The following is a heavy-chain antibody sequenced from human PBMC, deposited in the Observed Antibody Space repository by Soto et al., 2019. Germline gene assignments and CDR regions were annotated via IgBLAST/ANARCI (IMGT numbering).Heavy chain of an antibody. CDR2: INPNSGGT. CDR1: GYTFTGYY. D-gene: IGHD3-3*01. CDR3: AKDRGREGLKFFGVVPGNWFDP. J-gene: IGHJ5*02. V-gene: IGHV1-2*04. Sequence: ASVKVSCEASGYTFTGYYMHCVRQAPGQGLEWMGWINPNSGGTNYAQKFQGWVTMTRDTSISTAYMELSRLRSDDTAVYYCAKDRGREGLKFFGVVPGNWFDPWGQGTLVTVSS.